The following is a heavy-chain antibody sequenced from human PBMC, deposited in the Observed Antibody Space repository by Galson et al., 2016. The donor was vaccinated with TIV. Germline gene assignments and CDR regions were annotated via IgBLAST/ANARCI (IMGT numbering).Heavy chain of an antibody. CDR2: IYYTGST. D-gene: IGHD3-10*01. Sequence: LSLTCTVSGGSISSDIYYWAWLRRPPGKGLEWIATIYYTGSTYYKPSLRSRVSISLDTPKNQLSLKLTSVTAADTAVYYCARHLDSYGSGNYYFTHWGQGILVTVSS. V-gene: IGHV4-39*01. J-gene: IGHJ4*02. CDR3: ARHLDSYGSGNYYFTH. CDR1: GGSISSDIYY.